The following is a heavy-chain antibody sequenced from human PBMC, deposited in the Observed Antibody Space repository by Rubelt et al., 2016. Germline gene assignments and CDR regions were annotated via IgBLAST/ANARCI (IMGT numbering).Heavy chain of an antibody. D-gene: IGHD7-27*01. CDR2: VYHSGAT. Sequence: QVQLQESGPGLVKPSGTLSLTCAVSGGSISSNNYWSWVRQPPGKGLEWIGEVYHSGATKYNPSLKGRVTMSLNKSKNQFSLKLNSVTAADTAVYYWARISAILGRGASYFQHWGQGTLVTVSS. CDR3: ARISAILGRGASYFQH. CDR1: GGSISSNNY. V-gene: IGHV4-4*02. J-gene: IGHJ1*01.